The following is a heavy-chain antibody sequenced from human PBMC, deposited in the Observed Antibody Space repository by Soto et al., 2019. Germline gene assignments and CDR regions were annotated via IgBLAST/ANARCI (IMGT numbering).Heavy chain of an antibody. CDR3: AKDSAIFGVVPGSKGMDV. CDR1: GFTFSSYG. D-gene: IGHD3-3*01. Sequence: PGGSLRLSCAASGFTFSSYGMHWVRQAPGKGLEWVAVISYDGSNKYYADSVKGRFTISRDNSKNTLYLQMNSLRAENTAVYYCAKDSAIFGVVPGSKGMDVWGQGTTVTVSS. CDR2: ISYDGSNK. J-gene: IGHJ6*02. V-gene: IGHV3-30*18.